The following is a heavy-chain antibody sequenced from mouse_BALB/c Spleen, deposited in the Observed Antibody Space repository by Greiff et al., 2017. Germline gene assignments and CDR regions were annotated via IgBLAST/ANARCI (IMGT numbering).Heavy chain of an antibody. D-gene: IGHD1-1*01. V-gene: IGHV1-37*01. CDR3: GREDYGSRGYAMDY. J-gene: IGHJ4*01. Sequence: DVKLQESGPELVKPGASVKISCKASGYSFTGYFMNWVKQSHGKSLEWIGRINPYNGDTFYNQKFKGKATLTVDKSSSTAHMELLSLTSEDSAVYYCGREDYGSRGYAMDYWGQGTSVTVSS. CDR2: INPYNGDT. CDR1: GYSFTGYF.